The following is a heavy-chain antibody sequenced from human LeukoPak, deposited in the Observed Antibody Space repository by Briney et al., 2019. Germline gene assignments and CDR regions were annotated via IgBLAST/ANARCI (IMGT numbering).Heavy chain of an antibody. CDR1: GYTFTSYA. CDR3: ARDFRYYGSGSYRHFDY. V-gene: IGHV1-3*01. CDR2: INAGNGNT. J-gene: IGHJ4*02. Sequence: ASVKVCCKASGYTFTSYAMHWVRQAPGQRLEWMGWINAGNGNTKYSQKFQGRVTITRDTSASTAYMELSSLRSEDTAVYYCARDFRYYGSGSYRHFDYWGQGTLVTVSS. D-gene: IGHD3-10*01.